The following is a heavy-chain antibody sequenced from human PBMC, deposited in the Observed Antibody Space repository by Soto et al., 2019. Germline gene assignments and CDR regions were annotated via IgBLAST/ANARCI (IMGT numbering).Heavy chain of an antibody. Sequence: QVQLVQSGPEVKKPGALVKVSCEASGYTFTTSGISWVRQAPGQGLEWMGWISTYNGDTNSAQKFQGRVTMTADTSTGTAYMELMSLKSDDTAVYYCARQGSWPYYYYGLDVWGQGTTVTVSS. V-gene: IGHV1-18*01. D-gene: IGHD1-26*01. J-gene: IGHJ6*02. CDR1: GYTFTTSG. CDR2: ISTYNGDT. CDR3: ARQGSWPYYYYGLDV.